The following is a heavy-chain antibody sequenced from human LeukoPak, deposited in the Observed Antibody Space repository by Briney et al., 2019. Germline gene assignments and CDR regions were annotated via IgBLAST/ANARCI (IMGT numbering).Heavy chain of an antibody. D-gene: IGHD6-13*01. J-gene: IGHJ4*02. CDR3: AKAGIAAAGTGYYFDY. CDR2: ISGSGGST. Sequence: GGSLRHSCAASGFTFSSYAMSWVRQAPGKGLEWVSAISGSGGSTYYADSVKGRFTVSRDNSKNTLYLQMNSLRAEDTAVYYCAKAGIAAAGTGYYFDYWGQGTLVTVSS. V-gene: IGHV3-23*01. CDR1: GFTFSSYA.